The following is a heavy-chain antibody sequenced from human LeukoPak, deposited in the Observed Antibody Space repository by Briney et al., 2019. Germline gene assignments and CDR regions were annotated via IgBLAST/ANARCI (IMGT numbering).Heavy chain of an antibody. CDR2: IIPIFGTA. D-gene: IGHD1-26*01. CDR3: ARDHGGSYGGAFDI. CDR1: GGTFSSYA. Sequence: SVKVSCKASGGTFSSYAISWVRQAPGQGLEWMGGIIPIFGTANYAQKFQGRVTITADESTSTAYMELRSLRSDDTAVYYCARDHGGSYGGAFDIWGQGTMVTVSS. V-gene: IGHV1-69*13. J-gene: IGHJ3*02.